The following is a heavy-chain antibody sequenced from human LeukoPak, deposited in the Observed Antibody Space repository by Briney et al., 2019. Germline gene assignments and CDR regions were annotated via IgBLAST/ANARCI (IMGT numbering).Heavy chain of an antibody. CDR3: ASISGQDIDY. CDR2: ISAYNGNT. Sequence: GASVKVSCKASGYTFTSYGISWVRQAPGQGLEWMGWISAYNGNTNYAQKLQGRVTMTRDTSTSTVYMELSSLRSEDTAVYYCASISGQDIDYWGQGTLVTVSS. V-gene: IGHV1-18*01. CDR1: GYTFTSYG. J-gene: IGHJ4*02.